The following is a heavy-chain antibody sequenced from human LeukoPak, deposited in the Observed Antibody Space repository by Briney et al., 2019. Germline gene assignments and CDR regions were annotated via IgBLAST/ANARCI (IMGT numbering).Heavy chain of an antibody. CDR1: GYSFTSYW. D-gene: IGHD3-22*01. Sequence: GESLQISFKGSGYSFTSYWIGWVRQMPGKGLEWMGIIYPGDSDTRYSPSFQGQVTISADKSISTAYLQWSSLKASDTAMYYCARLRDSSGYPPVSYWGQGTLVTVSS. J-gene: IGHJ4*02. V-gene: IGHV5-51*01. CDR3: ARLRDSSGYPPVSY. CDR2: IYPGDSDT.